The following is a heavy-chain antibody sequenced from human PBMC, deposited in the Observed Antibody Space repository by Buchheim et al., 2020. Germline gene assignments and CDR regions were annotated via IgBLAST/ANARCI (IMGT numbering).Heavy chain of an antibody. D-gene: IGHD3-22*01. Sequence: VQLLESGGGLVQPGGSLRLSCAASGFTFSSYAMIWVRQAPGKGLEWVSGISGSATATYYADLVKGRFTISRDNSKNTLYLQMSSLRAEDTAIYYCAKGSDSSSLNWFDCWGQGTL. CDR2: ISGSATAT. CDR3: AKGSDSSSLNWFDC. J-gene: IGHJ5*01. CDR1: GFTFSSYA. V-gene: IGHV3-23*01.